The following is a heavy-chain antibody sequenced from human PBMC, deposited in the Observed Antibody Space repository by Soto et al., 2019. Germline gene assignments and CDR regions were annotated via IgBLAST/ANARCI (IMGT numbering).Heavy chain of an antibody. V-gene: IGHV4-59*01. CDR3: ARDLWGYCGTDCYPLDV. CDR1: GGSISSYY. D-gene: IGHD2-21*02. J-gene: IGHJ6*02. Sequence: SETLSLTCTVSGGSISSYYWSWIRQPPGKGLEWSGYIYYSGSTNYNPSLKSRVTISVDTSKNQFSLKLNSVTAADTAVYYCARDLWGYCGTDCYPLDVWGQGTTVT. CDR2: IYYSGST.